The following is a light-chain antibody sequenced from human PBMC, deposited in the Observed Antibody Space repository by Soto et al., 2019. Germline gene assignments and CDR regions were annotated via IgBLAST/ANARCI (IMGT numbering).Light chain of an antibody. CDR1: SSNVGKNY. CDR3: GTWDSSLSGVV. CDR2: DNS. V-gene: IGLV1-51*01. Sequence: QPVLTQPPSVSAAPGQQISIPCSGSSSNVGKNYVSWYQQLPGTAPKLLIYDNSQRPSGIPDRFSGSKSGTSATLGITGLQAGDEADYYCGTWDSSLSGVVLGGGTKLTVL. J-gene: IGLJ2*01.